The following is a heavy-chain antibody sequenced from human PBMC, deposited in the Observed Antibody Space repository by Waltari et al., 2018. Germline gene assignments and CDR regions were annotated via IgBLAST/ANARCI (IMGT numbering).Heavy chain of an antibody. Sequence: QVQLVESGGGVVQPGGSLRLSWAASGVTFSNSGLHWVRPAPGKGLEWVAFIRYDGSNKYYADSVKGRFTISRDNSKNTLYLQMNSLRAEDTAVYYCAKDSGSYSRGYFDYWGQGTLVTVSS. J-gene: IGHJ4*02. CDR1: GVTFSNSG. D-gene: IGHD1-26*01. CDR3: AKDSGSYSRGYFDY. CDR2: IRYDGSNK. V-gene: IGHV3-30*02.